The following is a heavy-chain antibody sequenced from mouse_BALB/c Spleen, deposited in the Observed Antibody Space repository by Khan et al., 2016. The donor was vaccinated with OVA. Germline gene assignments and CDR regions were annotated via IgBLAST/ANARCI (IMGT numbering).Heavy chain of an antibody. J-gene: IGHJ2*01. CDR2: ISYSGST. Sequence: EVQLVESGPGLVKPSQSLSLTCTVTGYSITSDYAWNWIRQFPGNKLEWMGYISYSGSTSYNPSLKSRTSITRDTSKNQFFLQLNSVTTEDTATYYCARSIMANWGQGITLTVSS. V-gene: IGHV3-2*02. CDR1: GYSITSDYA. CDR3: ARSIMAN.